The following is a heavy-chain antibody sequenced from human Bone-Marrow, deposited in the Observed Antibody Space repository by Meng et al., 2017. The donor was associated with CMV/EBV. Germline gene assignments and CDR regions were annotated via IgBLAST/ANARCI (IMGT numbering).Heavy chain of an antibody. CDR3: ARELRIGSWFDP. V-gene: IGHV1-2*02. CDR1: GYTFTGYY. Sequence: ASVKVSCKASGYTFTGYYMHWVRQAPGQGLEWMGWINPNSGGTNYAQKFQGRVTMTRDTSISTAYMELSRLRSDDTAVYYCARELRIGSWFDPWGQRTLVTVSS. J-gene: IGHJ5*02. CDR2: INPNSGGT. D-gene: IGHD2-15*01.